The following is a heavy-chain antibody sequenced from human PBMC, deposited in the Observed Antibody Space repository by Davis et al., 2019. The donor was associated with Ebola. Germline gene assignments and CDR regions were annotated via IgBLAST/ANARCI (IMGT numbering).Heavy chain of an antibody. CDR2: ISGSGSTI. CDR3: AGLAAAASWNWYFDL. CDR1: GFSFRSHS. J-gene: IGHJ2*01. V-gene: IGHV3-48*04. Sequence: GGSLRLSCAASGFSFRSHSMNWVRQAPGKEMEWIAYISGSGSTIYYADSVEGRFTISRDNAKRSLFLQMDSLRGEDTAVYYCAGLAAAASWNWYFDLWGRGTLVSVSS. D-gene: IGHD6-13*01.